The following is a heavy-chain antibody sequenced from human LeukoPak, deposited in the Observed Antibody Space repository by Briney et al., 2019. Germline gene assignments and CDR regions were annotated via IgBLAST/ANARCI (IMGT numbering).Heavy chain of an antibody. Sequence: ASVKVSCKASGYTFTVYYIHWVRQAPGQGLEWMGKINPSDGSTNYAQKFQGRVTMTRDTSTSTVYMELSSLRSDDTAVYYCARVVVDSSGWYHFDYWGQGTLVTVSS. CDR1: GYTFTVYY. CDR2: INPSDGST. V-gene: IGHV1-46*01. CDR3: ARVVVDSSGWYHFDY. J-gene: IGHJ4*02. D-gene: IGHD6-19*01.